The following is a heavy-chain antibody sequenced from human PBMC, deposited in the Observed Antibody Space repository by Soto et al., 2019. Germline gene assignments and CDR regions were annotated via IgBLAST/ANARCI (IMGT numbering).Heavy chain of an antibody. V-gene: IGHV3-11*01. D-gene: IGHD6-6*01. CDR3: AKDRWYSSSSRGYYYYGMDV. Sequence: PGGSRRPPCPAPGFIFSDFHMTWIRQPPGKGLELVAYISSRGDTIYYADSVRGRITISRDNDKDSLFLQMSSLRVEDTAVYYCAKDRWYSSSSRGYYYYGMDVWGQGTTVTVSS. J-gene: IGHJ6*02. CDR2: ISSRGDTI. CDR1: GFIFSDFH.